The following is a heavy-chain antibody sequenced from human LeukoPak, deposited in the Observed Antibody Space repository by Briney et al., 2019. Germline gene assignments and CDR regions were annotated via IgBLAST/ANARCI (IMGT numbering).Heavy chain of an antibody. CDR1: GGSISSYY. CDR3: SRESGPFSPFGF. V-gene: IGHV4-59*12. Sequence: SETLSLTCTVPGGSISSYYWSWIRQPPGQGLEWIGEISLRGLTNYNPSLRSRLTMSLDESKNQVSLNLTSVTAADTAVYYCSRESGPFSPFGFWGQGTLVSVHS. CDR2: ISLRGLT. J-gene: IGHJ4*02. D-gene: IGHD1-26*01.